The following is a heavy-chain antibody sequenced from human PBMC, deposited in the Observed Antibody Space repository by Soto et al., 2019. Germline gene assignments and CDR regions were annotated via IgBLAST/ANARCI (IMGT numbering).Heavy chain of an antibody. D-gene: IGHD5-18*01. CDR1: GGTFSSYA. J-gene: IGHJ6*02. CDR3: ARCRGYSYGYYYYYGMDV. CDR2: IIPIFGTA. V-gene: IGHV1-69*13. Sequence: SVKVSCKASGGTFSSYAISWVRQAPGQGLEWMGGIIPIFGTANYAQKFQGRVTITADESMSTAYMELSSLRSEDTAVYYCARCRGYSYGYYYYYGMDVWGQGTTVTVSS.